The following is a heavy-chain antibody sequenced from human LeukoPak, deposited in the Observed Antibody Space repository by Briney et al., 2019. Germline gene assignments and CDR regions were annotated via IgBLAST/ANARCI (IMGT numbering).Heavy chain of an antibody. V-gene: IGHV4-31*02. CDR1: GGSISSGGYY. CDR2: IYYSGST. Sequence: SETLSLTCTVSGGSISSGGYYWSWIRQHPGKGLEWIGYIYYSGSTYYNPSLKSRVTISVDTSKNQFSLKLSSVTAADTAVYYCARSKERFGELYDYWGRGTLVTVSS. CDR3: ARSKERFGELYDY. J-gene: IGHJ4*02. D-gene: IGHD3-10*01.